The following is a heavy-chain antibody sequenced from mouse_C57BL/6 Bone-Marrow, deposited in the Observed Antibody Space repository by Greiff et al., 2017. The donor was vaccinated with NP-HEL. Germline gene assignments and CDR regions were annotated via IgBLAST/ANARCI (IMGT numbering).Heavy chain of an antibody. CDR1: GYTFTSYG. J-gene: IGHJ3*01. CDR3: ARFYDYDGPFAY. V-gene: IGHV1-81*01. Sequence: QVQLQQSGAELARPGASVKLSCKASGYTFTSYGISWVKQRTGQGLEWIGEIYPRSGNTYYNEKFKGTATLTADKSSSTAYMELRSLTSEDSAVYFCARFYDYDGPFAYWGQETLVTVSA. D-gene: IGHD2-4*01. CDR2: IYPRSGNT.